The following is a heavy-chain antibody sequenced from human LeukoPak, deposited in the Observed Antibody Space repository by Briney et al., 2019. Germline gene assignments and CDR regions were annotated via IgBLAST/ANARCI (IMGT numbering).Heavy chain of an antibody. CDR3: ARQRLPEQGYCSAGSCYPRYEFDY. CDR1: GDSINDYY. CDR2: LYDGGIT. J-gene: IGHJ4*02. Sequence: SETLSLTCSVFGDSINDYYWSWIRQPPGKGLEWIGYLYDGGITNYNPSLKGRVTISADTSKNQLSLKLRSVTAADTAVYYCARQRLPEQGYCSAGSCYPRYEFDYWGQGTLVTVSS. V-gene: IGHV4-59*01. D-gene: IGHD2-15*01.